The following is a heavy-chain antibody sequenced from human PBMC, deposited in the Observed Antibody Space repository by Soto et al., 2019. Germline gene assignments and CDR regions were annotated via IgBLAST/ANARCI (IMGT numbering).Heavy chain of an antibody. CDR1: GFTFSSYA. Sequence: QVQLVESGGGVVQPGRSLRRSCAASGFTFSSYAMHWVRQAPGKGLEWVAVISYDGSNKYYADSVKGRFTISRDNSKNSLYLQMNSLRAEDTAVYYCARPKGFATVTTLLCDYWCQGTLVTVSS. CDR3: ARPKGFATVTTLLCDY. CDR2: ISYDGSNK. D-gene: IGHD4-17*01. J-gene: IGHJ4*02. V-gene: IGHV3-30-3*01.